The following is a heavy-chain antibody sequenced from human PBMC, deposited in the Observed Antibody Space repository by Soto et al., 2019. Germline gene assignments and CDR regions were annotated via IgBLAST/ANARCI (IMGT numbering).Heavy chain of an antibody. D-gene: IGHD3-3*01. CDR2: AYYTGTT. CDR1: GGSLSSYY. Sequence: LSLTCDVSGGSLSSYYWSWIRQPPGKGLEWVGYAYYTGTTSYNPSLKSRVSISVDKSRNQFSLKLSSVTAADTAVYYCARGPNYDFWSGYFRGWGQGTLVTVSS. J-gene: IGHJ4*02. V-gene: IGHV4-59*13. CDR3: ARGPNYDFWSGYFRG.